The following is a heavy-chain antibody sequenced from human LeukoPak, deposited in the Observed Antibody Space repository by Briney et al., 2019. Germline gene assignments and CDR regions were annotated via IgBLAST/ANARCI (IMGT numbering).Heavy chain of an antibody. CDR2: ISGSSTST. D-gene: IGHD3-3*01. J-gene: IGHJ4*02. Sequence: AGGSLRLSCAASGFTFSSYAMAWVRQAPGKGLEWVSTISGSSTSTYYADSVKGRFTISRDNSENALSLQMNSLRAEDTAVYYCAKASRYYDFWSGYPFDYWGQGTLVTVSS. CDR1: GFTFSSYA. V-gene: IGHV3-23*01. CDR3: AKASRYYDFWSGYPFDY.